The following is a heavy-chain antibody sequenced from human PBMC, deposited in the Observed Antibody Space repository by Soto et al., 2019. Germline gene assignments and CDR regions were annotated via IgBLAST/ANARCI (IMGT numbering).Heavy chain of an antibody. CDR1: GFTFTTYT. CDR2: INGGQGRT. D-gene: IGHD2-15*01. V-gene: IGHV3-23*01. CDR3: ARAWLATGGSLSYMDV. Sequence: PWGSLRLSCAASGFTFTTYTMNWVRQAPGKGLEWVSAINGGQGRTYYADSVKGRFTISRDNSKNMLFLQMNSLRAEDTAVYYCARAWLATGGSLSYMDVWGKGTTVTVSS. J-gene: IGHJ6*03.